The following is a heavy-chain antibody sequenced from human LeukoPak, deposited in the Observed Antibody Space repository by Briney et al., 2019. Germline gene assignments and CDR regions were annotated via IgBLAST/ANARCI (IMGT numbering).Heavy chain of an antibody. J-gene: IGHJ6*03. CDR2: VIPIFGTA. CDR1: GGTFSSYA. D-gene: IGHD4-17*01. Sequence: ASVKVSCKASGGTFSSYAISWVRQAPGQGLEWMGGVIPIFGTANYAQKFQGRVTITADKSTSTAYMELSSLRSEDTAVYYCARDYGEIYYYYYMDVRGKGTTVTVSS. V-gene: IGHV1-69*06. CDR3: ARDYGEIYYYYYMDV.